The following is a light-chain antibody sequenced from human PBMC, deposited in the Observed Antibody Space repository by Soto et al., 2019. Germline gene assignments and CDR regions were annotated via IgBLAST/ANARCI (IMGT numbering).Light chain of an antibody. CDR1: QTISSW. CDR3: QQHNSFSIT. CDR2: KAS. V-gene: IGKV1-5*03. J-gene: IGKJ5*01. Sequence: DIPMTQSPSTLSGSVGDRVTITCRASQTISSWLAWYQQKPGKAPKLLIYKASTLKSGVPSRFSGSGSGTEFTLTISSLQPDDFATYYRQQHNSFSITFGQGTRLEI.